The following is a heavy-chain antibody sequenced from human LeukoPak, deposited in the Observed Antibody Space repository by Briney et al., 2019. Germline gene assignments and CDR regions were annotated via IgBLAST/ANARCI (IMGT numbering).Heavy chain of an antibody. CDR3: ARVGGVPLGAFDI. V-gene: IGHV4-61*01. CDR1: CGSVSSGSYY. Sequence: SETLSLNCTVSCGSVSSGSYYWSWIRQPPGKGLQWIGYIYYSGITNYNPSLKSRVTISVDTSKNQFSLKLSSVTAADTAVYYCARVGGVPLGAFDIWGQGTMVTVSS. CDR2: IYYSGIT. J-gene: IGHJ3*02. D-gene: IGHD3-10*01.